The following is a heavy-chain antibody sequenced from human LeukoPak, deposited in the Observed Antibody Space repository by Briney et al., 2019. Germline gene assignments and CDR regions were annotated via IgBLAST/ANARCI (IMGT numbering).Heavy chain of an antibody. CDR1: GFTFSSYE. Sequence: GSLRLSCAASGFTFSSYEMNWVRQAPGKGLEWVSSISSSSSYIYYADSVKGRFTISRDNAKNSLYLQMNSLRAEDTAVYYCARDHYDFWSGYYWFDYWGQGTLVTVSS. J-gene: IGHJ4*02. CDR3: ARDHYDFWSGYYWFDY. CDR2: ISSSSSYI. D-gene: IGHD3-3*01. V-gene: IGHV3-21*01.